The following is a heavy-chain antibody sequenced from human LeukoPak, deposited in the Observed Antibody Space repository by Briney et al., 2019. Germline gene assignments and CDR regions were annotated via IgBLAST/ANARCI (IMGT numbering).Heavy chain of an antibody. V-gene: IGHV3-11*01. J-gene: IGHJ5*02. D-gene: IGHD2-15*01. CDR1: GFTFSDYY. CDR3: ARDLFPSGDIVVVVAATPEWYNWFDP. Sequence: GGSLRLSCAASGFTFSDYYMSWIRQAPGKGLEWVSYISSSGSTIYYADSVKGRFTISRDNAKNSLYLQMNSLRAEDTAVYYCARDLFPSGDIVVVVAATPEWYNWFDPWGQGTLVTVSS. CDR2: ISSSGSTI.